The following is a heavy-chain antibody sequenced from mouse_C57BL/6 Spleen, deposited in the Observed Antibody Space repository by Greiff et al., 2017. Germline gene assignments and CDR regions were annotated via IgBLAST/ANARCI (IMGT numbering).Heavy chain of an antibody. CDR3: ATAYSNNGVDY. V-gene: IGHV1-64*01. Sequence: QVQLQQPGAELVKPGASVKLSCKASGYTFTSYWMHWVKQRPGQGLEWIGMIHPNSGSTNYNEKFKSKATLTVDKSSSTAYMQLSSLTSEDSADYYCATAYSNNGVDYWGQGTTLTVSS. CDR2: IHPNSGST. J-gene: IGHJ2*01. CDR1: GYTFTSYW. D-gene: IGHD2-5*01.